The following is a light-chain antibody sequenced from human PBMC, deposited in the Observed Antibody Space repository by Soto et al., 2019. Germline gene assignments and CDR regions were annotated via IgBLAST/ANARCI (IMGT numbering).Light chain of an antibody. V-gene: IGKV3-11*01. Sequence: EVVLTQSPATLSLSPGERATLSCRASQSISNSLAWYQQKPAQAPRLLIYDASNRATGIPARFSGSGSGTDFTLTISSLEPEDFAVYYCQQRSNWLLTFGGGTKVEIK. CDR2: DAS. J-gene: IGKJ4*01. CDR1: QSISNS. CDR3: QQRSNWLLT.